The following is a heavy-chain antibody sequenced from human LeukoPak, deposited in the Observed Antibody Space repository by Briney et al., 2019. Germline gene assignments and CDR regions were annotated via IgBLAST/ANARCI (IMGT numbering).Heavy chain of an antibody. V-gene: IGHV3-30*04. CDR3: ARDPMADFDY. CDR1: GFPFSTYA. CDR2: ISSDGKNK. D-gene: IGHD2-8*01. Sequence: GGSLRLSCAASGFPFSTYAFHWVRQAPGTGLEWVAVISSDGKNKIYADSVKGRFTISRDNSRNTLFLQMNSLTTEDTAVYYCARDPMADFDYWGQGTLVTVSS. J-gene: IGHJ4*02.